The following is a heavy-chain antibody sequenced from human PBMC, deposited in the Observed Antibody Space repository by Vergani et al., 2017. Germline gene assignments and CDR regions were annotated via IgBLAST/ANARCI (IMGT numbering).Heavy chain of an antibody. CDR3: ARQPGDYDVPWDY. D-gene: IGHD3-22*01. V-gene: IGHV5-10-1*01. Sequence: EVQLVQSGAEVKKPGESLKISCKGSGYSFTSYWIGWVRQMPGKGLEWMGRIDPSDSYTNYSPSFQGHVTISADKSISTAYLQWSSLKASDTAMYYCARQPGDYDVPWDYWGQGTLVTVSS. CDR1: GYSFTSYW. CDR2: IDPSDSYT. J-gene: IGHJ4*02.